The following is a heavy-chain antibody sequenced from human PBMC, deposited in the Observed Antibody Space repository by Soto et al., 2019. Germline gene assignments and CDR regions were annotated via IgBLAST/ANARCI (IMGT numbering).Heavy chain of an antibody. Sequence: EVQLVESGGGLFNLGGSRRPPCAASGFTFSSTGLTWARQAPGRGLVWVSRINSDGIGTYYADSVKGRFTISRDNAKNTLYLQMNSLRAEDTAVYYCARDFGYWGQGTLVTVSS. V-gene: IGHV3-74*01. D-gene: IGHD3-10*01. J-gene: IGHJ4*02. CDR3: ARDFGY. CDR1: GFTFSSTG. CDR2: INSDGIGT.